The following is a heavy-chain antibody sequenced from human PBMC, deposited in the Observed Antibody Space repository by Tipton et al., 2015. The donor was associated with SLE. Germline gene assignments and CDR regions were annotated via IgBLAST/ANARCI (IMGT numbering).Heavy chain of an antibody. CDR1: GFTFSSFA. J-gene: IGHJ4*02. V-gene: IGHV3-23*03. CDR2: LYSGGTNS. Sequence: GSLRLSCAASGFTFSSFAMSWVRQAPGKGLEWVSVLYSGGTNSYYADSVKGRFTISRDNSKNTLYLQMNGLRAEDTAVYYCARGSNYGYVFDYWGQGTLVTVSS. D-gene: IGHD5-18*01. CDR3: ARGSNYGYVFDY.